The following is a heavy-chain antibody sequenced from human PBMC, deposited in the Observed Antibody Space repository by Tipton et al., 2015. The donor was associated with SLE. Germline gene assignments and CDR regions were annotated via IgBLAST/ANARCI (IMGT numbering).Heavy chain of an antibody. CDR1: GFTFSLYA. D-gene: IGHD1/OR15-1a*01. CDR3: ARDRTTAYYYYFYMDV. Sequence: GSLRLSCAASGFTFSLYAMSWVRQTPGKGLEWVSAISASGSNTYFADSVKGRCTISRDNAKNTLYLQMNSLRAEDTAVYYCARDRTTAYYYYFYMDVWGKGTTVTVSS. J-gene: IGHJ6*03. V-gene: IGHV3-23*01. CDR2: ISASGSNT.